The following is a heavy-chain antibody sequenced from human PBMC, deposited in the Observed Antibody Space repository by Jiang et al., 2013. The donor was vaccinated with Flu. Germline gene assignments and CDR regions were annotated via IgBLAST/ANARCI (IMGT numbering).Heavy chain of an antibody. Sequence: LLKPSETLSLTCAVYGGSFSGYYWSWIRQPPGKGLEWIGEINHSGSTNYNPSLKSRVTISVDTSKNQFSLKLSSVTAADTAVYYCALGLYCSGGSCSNYFDYWGQGTLVTVSS. V-gene: IGHV4-34*01. CDR1: GGSFSGYY. J-gene: IGHJ4*02. CDR3: ALGLYCSGGSCSNYFDY. D-gene: IGHD2-15*01. CDR2: INHSGST.